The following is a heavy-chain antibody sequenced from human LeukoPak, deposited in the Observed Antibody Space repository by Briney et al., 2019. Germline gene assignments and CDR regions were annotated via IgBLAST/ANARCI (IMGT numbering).Heavy chain of an antibody. J-gene: IGHJ4*02. CDR1: GFTFSSYA. V-gene: IGHV3-23*01. CDR2: ISCSSTRT. Sequence: GGSLRLSCADSGFTFSSYAMSWVRQAPGKGLEWVSSISCSSTRTYYADSVKGRFTVSRDNPKNTLYLQMNSLGAEDTAVYYCAKQRDYYDSSGYYRGYYFDYWGQGTLVTVSS. CDR3: AKQRDYYDSSGYYRGYYFDY. D-gene: IGHD3-22*01.